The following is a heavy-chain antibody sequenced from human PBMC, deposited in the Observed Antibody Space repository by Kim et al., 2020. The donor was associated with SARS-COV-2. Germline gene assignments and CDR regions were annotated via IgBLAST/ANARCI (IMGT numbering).Heavy chain of an antibody. J-gene: IGHJ6*02. CDR1: GFTFSNAW. V-gene: IGHV3-15*01. D-gene: IGHD2-2*01. CDR2: IKSKTDGGTT. CDR3: TTGLLEVPAAYYYYYYGMDV. Sequence: GGSLRLSCAASGFTFSNAWMSWVRQAPGKGLEWVGRIKSKTDGGTTDYAAPVKGRFTISRDDSKNTLYLQMNSLKTEDTAVYYCTTGLLEVPAAYYYYYYGMDVWGQGTTVTVSS.